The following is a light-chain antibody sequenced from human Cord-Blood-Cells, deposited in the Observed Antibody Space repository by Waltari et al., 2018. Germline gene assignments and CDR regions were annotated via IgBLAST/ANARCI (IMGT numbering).Light chain of an antibody. CDR3: SSYTSSSIWV. CDR2: DVS. J-gene: IGLJ3*02. CDR1: SSDVGCYNY. V-gene: IGLV2-14*01. Sequence: QSALTQPASVSGSPGQSITISCTGTSSDVGCYNYVSWYQQHTGKAPKLMIYDVSKRPSGVSNRFSGSKSGNTASLTISGLQAEDEADYYCSSYTSSSIWVFGGGTKLTVL.